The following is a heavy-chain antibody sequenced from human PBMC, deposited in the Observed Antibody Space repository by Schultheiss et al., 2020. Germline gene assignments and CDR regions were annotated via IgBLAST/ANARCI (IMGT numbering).Heavy chain of an antibody. CDR2: IYYSGST. CDR1: GGSISSYY. Sequence: SETLSLTCTVSGGSISSYYWSWIRQPPGKGLEWIGSIYYSGSTNYNPSLKSRVTISIDTSKNQFSLNLSSVTAADTAVYYCARVPDILWGQGTLVTVSS. V-gene: IGHV4-59*08. J-gene: IGHJ4*02. CDR3: ARVPDIL.